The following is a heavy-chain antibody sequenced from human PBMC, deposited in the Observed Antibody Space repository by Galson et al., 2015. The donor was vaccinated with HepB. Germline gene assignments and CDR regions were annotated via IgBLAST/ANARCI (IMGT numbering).Heavy chain of an antibody. CDR3: ARLIHFPGIGVDY. CDR1: GFTFSSYW. J-gene: IGHJ4*02. V-gene: IGHV3-74*01. CDR2: ISSDGSSI. Sequence: SLRLSCAASGFTFSSYWMHWVRQAPGKGPVWVSRISSDGSSISYADSVKGRFTTSRDNAKNTLYLQMNSLRAEDTAVYYCARLIHFPGIGVDYWGQGTLVTVPS. D-gene: IGHD3-10*01.